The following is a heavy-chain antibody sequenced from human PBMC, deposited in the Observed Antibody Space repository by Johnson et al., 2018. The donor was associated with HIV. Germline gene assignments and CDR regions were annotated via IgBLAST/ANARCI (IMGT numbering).Heavy chain of an antibody. Sequence: MLLVESGGGVVRPGGSLRLSCAASGFTFDDYGMSWVRQAPGKGLEWVSGINRNGGSTGYADSVKGRFTISRDNAKNSLYLQMNSLRAEDIALYYCARDLRLRPIEQFGVGGSFDVWGQGTMFTDSS. CDR3: ARDLRLRPIEQFGVGGSFDV. CDR2: INRNGGST. J-gene: IGHJ3*01. CDR1: GFTFDDYG. V-gene: IGHV3-20*04. D-gene: IGHD3-16*01.